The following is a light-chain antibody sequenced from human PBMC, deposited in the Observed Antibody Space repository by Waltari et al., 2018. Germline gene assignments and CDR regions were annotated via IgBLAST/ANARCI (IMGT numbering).Light chain of an antibody. Sequence: IVLTQSPGTLSLPPGYRASLSCKASQSLGKNYLTWYQHKPGPAPRLLIYGASSSAAGIPDRFSGSGSGTDFTLTISRLEPEDFAVYYCQQYASSVLYTFGQGTKLEIK. CDR3: QQYASSVLYT. CDR2: GAS. V-gene: IGKV3-20*01. CDR1: QSLGKNY. J-gene: IGKJ2*01.